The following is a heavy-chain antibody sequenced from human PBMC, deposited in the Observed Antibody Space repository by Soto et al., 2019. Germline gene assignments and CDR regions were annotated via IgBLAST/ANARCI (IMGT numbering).Heavy chain of an antibody. Sequence: SVKVSCKASGGTFSSYAISWVRQAPGQGLEWMGGIIPIFGTANYAQKFQGRVTITADESTSTAYTELSSLRSEDTAVYYCARGEVLRFFWRDHYYYYGMDVWGQGTTVTVSS. J-gene: IGHJ6*02. D-gene: IGHD3-3*01. CDR1: GGTFSSYA. V-gene: IGHV1-69*13. CDR3: ARGEVLRFFWRDHYYYYGMDV. CDR2: IIPIFGTA.